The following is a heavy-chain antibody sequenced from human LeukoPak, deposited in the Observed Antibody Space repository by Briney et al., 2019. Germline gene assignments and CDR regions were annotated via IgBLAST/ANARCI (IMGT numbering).Heavy chain of an antibody. CDR1: GFTFSSHW. J-gene: IGHJ3*02. D-gene: IGHD1-7*01. V-gene: IGHV3-74*01. CDR2: ISPDGSTT. CDR3: ARDEKTGTTHAFDI. Sequence: GSLRLSCAASGFTFSSHWMHWVRQAPGKGLVWASVISPDGSTTNYAEPVKGRFTISRDNAKNSLYLQMNSLRAEDTAVYYCARDEKTGTTHAFDIWGQGTMVTASS.